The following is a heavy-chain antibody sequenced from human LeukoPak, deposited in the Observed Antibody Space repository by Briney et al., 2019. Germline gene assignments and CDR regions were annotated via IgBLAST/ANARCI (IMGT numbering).Heavy chain of an antibody. D-gene: IGHD2-21*02. J-gene: IGHJ6*02. CDR3: ARDLAYCGGDCFIREGHYYYGMDV. V-gene: IGHV1-2*06. CDR2: INPNIGGT. CDR1: GYTFTGYY. Sequence: ASVKVSCKASGYTFTGYYMHWVRQAPGQGLEWMGRINPNIGGTNYAQKFQGRVTMTRDTSISTAYMELSRLRSDDTAVYYCARDLAYCGGDCFIREGHYYYGMDVWGQGTTVTVSS.